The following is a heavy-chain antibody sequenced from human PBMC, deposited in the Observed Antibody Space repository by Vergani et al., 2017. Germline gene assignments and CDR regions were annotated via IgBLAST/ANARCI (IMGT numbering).Heavy chain of an antibody. CDR2: ITYDGSNK. D-gene: IGHD6-19*01. Sequence: QVQLVESGGGVVQPGRSLRLSCAASGFTFSSYGMHWVRKAPGKGLGWVAVITYDGSNKYYADSGKGRFTISRDNSKTTLYLQMNSLRAEDTAVYYCAKTRLGRAVAGTFDYWGQGTLVTVSS. CDR1: GFTFSSYG. V-gene: IGHV3-30*18. J-gene: IGHJ4*02. CDR3: AKTRLGRAVAGTFDY.